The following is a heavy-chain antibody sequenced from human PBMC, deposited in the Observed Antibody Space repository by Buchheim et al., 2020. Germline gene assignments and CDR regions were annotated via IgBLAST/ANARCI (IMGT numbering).Heavy chain of an antibody. Sequence: EVQLVESGGGLVQPGGSLRLSCAASGFTFSSYWMHWVRQAPGKGLVWVSRINSDGSSTSYADSGKGRFTISRDNAKNTPYLQMNSLRAEDTAVYYCARDSGPSYDFWSGLYFQIHYYYYGMDVWGKGTT. CDR2: INSDGSST. CDR1: GFTFSSYW. CDR3: ARDSGPSYDFWSGLYFQIHYYYYGMDV. J-gene: IGHJ6*04. V-gene: IGHV3-74*01. D-gene: IGHD3-3*01.